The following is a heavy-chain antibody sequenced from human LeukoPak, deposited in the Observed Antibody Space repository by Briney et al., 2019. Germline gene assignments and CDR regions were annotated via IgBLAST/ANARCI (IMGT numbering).Heavy chain of an antibody. D-gene: IGHD6-19*01. CDR1: GFTFSSHA. Sequence: GGSLRLSCAASGFTFSSHAMNWVRQAPGKGLEWVSSLSESGETTDYADSVKGRFTISRDNSKNTLYLQMNSLRAEDTAVYYCAKQWLVGRWGQGTLVTVST. V-gene: IGHV3-23*01. CDR3: AKQWLVGR. J-gene: IGHJ4*02. CDR2: LSESGETT.